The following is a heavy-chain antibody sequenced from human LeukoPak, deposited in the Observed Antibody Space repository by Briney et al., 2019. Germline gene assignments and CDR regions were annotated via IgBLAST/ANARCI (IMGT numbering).Heavy chain of an antibody. CDR1: GYTFTGYY. CDR2: INPNSGGT. Sequence: GASVKVSCKASGYTFTGYYMHWVRQAPGQGLEWMGWINPNSGGTNYAQKFQGRVTMTRDTSISTAYMELSRLRSDDTAVYYCARDHVGGGSYSSGERVFWGQGTLVTVSS. CDR3: ARDHVGGGSYSSGERVF. D-gene: IGHD1-26*01. V-gene: IGHV1-2*02. J-gene: IGHJ4*02.